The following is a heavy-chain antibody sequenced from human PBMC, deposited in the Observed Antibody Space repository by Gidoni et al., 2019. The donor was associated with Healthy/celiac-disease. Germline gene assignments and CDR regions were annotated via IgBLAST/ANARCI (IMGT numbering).Heavy chain of an antibody. CDR3: ARRSVTFKYAN. V-gene: IGHV4-34*01. D-gene: IGHD3-16*01. CDR2: INHSGST. J-gene: IGHJ4*02. Sequence: QVQLQQWGAGLLKPSETLSLTCAVYGGSFSGYYWSWIRQHPGKGLEWIGEINHSGSTNYNPSLKSRVTISVDTSKNQFSLKLSSVTAADTAVYYCARRSVTFKYANWGQGTLVTVSS. CDR1: GGSFSGYY.